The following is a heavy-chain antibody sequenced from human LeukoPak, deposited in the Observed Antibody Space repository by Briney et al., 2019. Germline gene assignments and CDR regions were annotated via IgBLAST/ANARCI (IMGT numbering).Heavy chain of an antibody. Sequence: ASVKVSCKASGYTFTSYDINWVRQATGQGLEWMGWMNPNSGNTGYAQKFQGGVTMTRNTSISTAYMELSSLRSEDTAVYYCARILGGSSWYLFYYYMDVWGKGTTVTVSS. J-gene: IGHJ6*03. V-gene: IGHV1-8*02. CDR1: GYTFTSYD. D-gene: IGHD6-13*01. CDR2: MNPNSGNT. CDR3: ARILGGSSWYLFYYYMDV.